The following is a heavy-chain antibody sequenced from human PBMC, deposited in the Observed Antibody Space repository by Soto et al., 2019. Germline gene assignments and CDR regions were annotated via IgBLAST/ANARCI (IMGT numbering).Heavy chain of an antibody. V-gene: IGHV1-69*01. J-gene: IGHJ5*02. D-gene: IGHD3-9*01. Sequence: QVQLVQSGAEVKKPGSSVKVSCKASGGTFSSYAISWVRQAPGQGLEWMGGIIPIFGTANYGQKCQGRVTITADESTSTGDMELSSLRSEDTAVYYCAGQILTGYSSWFDPWGQGTLVTVSS. CDR1: GGTFSSYA. CDR2: IIPIFGTA. CDR3: AGQILTGYSSWFDP.